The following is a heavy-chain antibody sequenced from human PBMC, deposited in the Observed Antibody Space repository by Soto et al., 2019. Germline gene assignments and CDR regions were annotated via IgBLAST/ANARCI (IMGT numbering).Heavy chain of an antibody. CDR2: ISGSGTST. V-gene: IGHV3-23*01. CDR3: AKAPVSRTGPYSPDC. Sequence: EVQLLESGGGLVQPGGSLRLSCAASGFTFSDYAMSWVRQAPGKGLEWVSTISGSGTSTYYADSVKGRFTISRDNSKNTLYLQMNRLRAGDTALYYCAKAPVSRTGPYSPDCWGQGALVTVSS. J-gene: IGHJ4*02. D-gene: IGHD3-10*01. CDR1: GFTFSDYA.